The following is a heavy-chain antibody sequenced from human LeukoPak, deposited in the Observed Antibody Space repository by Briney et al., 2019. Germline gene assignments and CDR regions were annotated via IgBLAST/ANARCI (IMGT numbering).Heavy chain of an antibody. CDR1: GFTFSDYN. D-gene: IGHD3-10*01. V-gene: IGHV3-48*01. CDR3: ARDVYYGSGSPRLDY. CDR2: MSRSGNVI. Sequence: PGGSLRLSCATSGFTFSDYNMNWVRQVPGKGLESVSYMSRSGNVIYYADSVKGRFTIPRDNAKNSLYLQMNSLRVEDTGVYYCARDVYYGSGSPRLDYWGQGTLVTVSS. J-gene: IGHJ4*02.